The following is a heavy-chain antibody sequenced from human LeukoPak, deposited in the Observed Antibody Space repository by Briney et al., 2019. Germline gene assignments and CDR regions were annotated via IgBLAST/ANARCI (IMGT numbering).Heavy chain of an antibody. J-gene: IGHJ4*02. CDR3: AKDEGYGSGSYYAPEYYFDY. CDR1: GFTFSSYS. D-gene: IGHD3-10*01. Sequence: GGSLRLSCAASGFTFSSYSMSWVRQAPGKGLEWVSAISGSGGSTYYADSVKGRFTISRDNSKNTLYLQMNSLRAEDTAVYYCAKDEGYGSGSYYAPEYYFDYWGQGTLVTVSS. V-gene: IGHV3-23*01. CDR2: ISGSGGST.